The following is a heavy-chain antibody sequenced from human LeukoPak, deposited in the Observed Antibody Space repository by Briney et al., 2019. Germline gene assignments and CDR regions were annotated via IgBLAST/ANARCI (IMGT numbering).Heavy chain of an antibody. CDR2: IEYSGST. Sequence: PSETLSLTCTASGGSISNSYYYWGWIRQPPGKGLEWIGSIEYSGSTYYNPSLKSRVTTSIDTSKNQFSLKLSSVTAADTAVYYCARLHYYDSSGYYYRFDYWGQGTLVTVSS. J-gene: IGHJ4*02. D-gene: IGHD3-22*01. CDR3: ARLHYYDSSGYYYRFDY. V-gene: IGHV4-39*01. CDR1: GGSISNSYYY.